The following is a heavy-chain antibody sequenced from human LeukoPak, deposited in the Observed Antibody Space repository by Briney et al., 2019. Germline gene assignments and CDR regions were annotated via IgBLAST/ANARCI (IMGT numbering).Heavy chain of an antibody. CDR2: VYSGGST. D-gene: IGHD3-3*01. CDR1: GFTFSSYA. J-gene: IGHJ6*02. V-gene: IGHV3-66*04. CDR3: ARHFGVISKGVYYYYYGLDV. Sequence: GSLRLSCAASGFTFSSYAMSWVRQAPGKGLEWVSVVYSGGSTYYADSVKGRFTISRDNSKNTLYLQMSSLRAEDTAVYYCARHFGVISKGVYYYYYGLDVWGQGTTVTVSS.